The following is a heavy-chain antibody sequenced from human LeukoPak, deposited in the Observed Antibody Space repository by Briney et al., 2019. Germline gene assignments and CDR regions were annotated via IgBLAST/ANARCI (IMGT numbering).Heavy chain of an antibody. J-gene: IGHJ4*02. CDR3: ARVRFVVGAAKPSYFDY. CDR2: IKQDGSEK. D-gene: IGHD1-26*01. V-gene: IGHV3-7*01. CDR1: GFTFSSYW. Sequence: GGSLRLSCAASGFTFSSYWMSWVRQAPGKGLEWVANIKQDGSEKYYVDSVKGRFTISRDNAKNSLYLPMNSLRAEDTAVYYCARVRFVVGAAKPSYFDYWGQGTLVTVSS.